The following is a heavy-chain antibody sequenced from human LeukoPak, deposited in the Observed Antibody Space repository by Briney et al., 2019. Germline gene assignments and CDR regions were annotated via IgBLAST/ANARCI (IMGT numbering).Heavy chain of an antibody. CDR3: AKDLSYYYDNSGYLGVFDY. J-gene: IGHJ4*02. CDR1: GFTLSSYA. V-gene: IGHV3-23*01. CDR2: ITGGGGST. Sequence: GRSLRLSCAASGFTLSSYAMSWVRQAPGKGLEWVSSITGGGGSTYYADLVKGRFTISRDNSKNTLYLQMNSLRDEDTAIYYCAKDLSYYYDNSGYLGVFDYWGQGTLVTVSP. D-gene: IGHD3-22*01.